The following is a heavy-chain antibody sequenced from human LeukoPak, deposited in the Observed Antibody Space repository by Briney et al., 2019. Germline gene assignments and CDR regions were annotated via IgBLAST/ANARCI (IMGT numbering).Heavy chain of an antibody. CDR1: GGSTSSGGYY. CDR3: ARAVAARTKFDY. V-gene: IGHV4-31*03. J-gene: IGHJ4*02. Sequence: KSSETLSLTCTVSGGSTSSGGYYWSWIRQHPGKGLEWIGYLYYRGSASYNPSLKSRVTISVDTSKNQFSLKLSSVTAADTAVYYCARAVAARTKFDYWGQGTLVTVSS. D-gene: IGHD6-6*01. CDR2: LYYRGSA.